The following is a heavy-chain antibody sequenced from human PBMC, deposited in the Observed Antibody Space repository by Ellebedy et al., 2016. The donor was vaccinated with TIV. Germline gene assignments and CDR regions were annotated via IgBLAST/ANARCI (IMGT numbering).Heavy chain of an antibody. Sequence: SETLSLXXAVSGGSISSGGYSWSWIRQPPGKGLEWIGYIYHSGSTYYNPSLKSRVTISVDRSKNQFSLKLSSVTAADTAVYYCARARGYYYDSSGYRTDYFDYWGQGTLVTVSS. V-gene: IGHV4-30-2*01. CDR1: GGSISSGGYS. CDR3: ARARGYYYDSSGYRTDYFDY. J-gene: IGHJ4*02. D-gene: IGHD3-22*01. CDR2: IYHSGST.